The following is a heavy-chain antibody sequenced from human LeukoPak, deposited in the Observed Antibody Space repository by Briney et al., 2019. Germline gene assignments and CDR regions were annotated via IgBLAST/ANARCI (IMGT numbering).Heavy chain of an antibody. CDR3: AKDIDWLAFED. CDR1: GFTFSNYA. V-gene: IGHV3-23*01. CDR2: IGPSGDKT. D-gene: IGHD6-19*01. Sequence: GGSLRLSCAASGFTFSNYAMNWVRQAPGKGPEWVSGIGPSGDKTYYADSVKGRFTISRDNSENTVYLQMNSLRVEDTALYYCAKDIDWLAFEDWGQGTLVTVSS. J-gene: IGHJ4*02.